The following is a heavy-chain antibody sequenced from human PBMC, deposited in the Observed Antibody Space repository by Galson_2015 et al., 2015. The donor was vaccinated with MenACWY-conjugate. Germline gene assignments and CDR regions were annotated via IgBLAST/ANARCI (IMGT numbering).Heavy chain of an antibody. CDR1: VSSIGRYY. J-gene: IGHJ4*02. V-gene: IGHV4-59*01. CDR2: IVYSGSA. D-gene: IGHD3-3*02. CDR3: ESGVNLASMAGY. Sequence: ETLFPSCPVSVSSIGRYYWCCVRPPPGRGLEWTAYIVYSGSANYTPSLKGRVTISVDKSKNKFSMTMTSVTAEDTAVYFCESGVNLASMAGYWGQGTLVTVSS.